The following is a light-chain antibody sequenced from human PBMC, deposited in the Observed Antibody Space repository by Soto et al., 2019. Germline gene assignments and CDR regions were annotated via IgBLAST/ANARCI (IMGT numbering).Light chain of an antibody. Sequence: EIVMTQSPATMSVSPGERATXSCRASQSVSSNLAWYQQRPGQAARLLIYGTSTRATGIPARFSDRGSGTEFTLTISSLQSEDFAVYYCQQYNKWPRTFGQGTKVDIK. CDR2: GTS. CDR3: QQYNKWPRT. CDR1: QSVSSN. J-gene: IGKJ1*01. V-gene: IGKV3D-15*01.